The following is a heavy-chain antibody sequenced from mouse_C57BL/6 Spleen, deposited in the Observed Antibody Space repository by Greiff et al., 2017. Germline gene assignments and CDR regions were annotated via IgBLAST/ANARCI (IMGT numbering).Heavy chain of an antibody. CDR2: IYPGDGDT. Sequence: VQLQQSGPELVKPGASVKISCKASGYAFSSSWMNWVKQRPGKGLGWIGRIYPGDGDTNYNGKFKGKATLTADKSSSTAYMQLSSLTSEDSAVYFCARGSTVVGSWFAYWGQGTLVTVSA. J-gene: IGHJ3*01. CDR1: GYAFSSSW. D-gene: IGHD1-1*01. V-gene: IGHV1-82*01. CDR3: ARGSTVVGSWFAY.